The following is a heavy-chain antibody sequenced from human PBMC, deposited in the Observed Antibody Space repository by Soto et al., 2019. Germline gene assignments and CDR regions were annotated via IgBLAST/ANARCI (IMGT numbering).Heavy chain of an antibody. Sequence: LRLSCAASGFTFDDYTMHWVRQAPGKGLEWVSLISWDGGSTYYADSVKGRFTISRDNSKNSLYLQMNSLRTEDTALYYCAKPGYGDYYFDYWGQGTLVTVSS. V-gene: IGHV3-43*01. J-gene: IGHJ4*02. CDR3: AKPGYGDYYFDY. CDR2: ISWDGGST. D-gene: IGHD4-17*01. CDR1: GFTFDDYT.